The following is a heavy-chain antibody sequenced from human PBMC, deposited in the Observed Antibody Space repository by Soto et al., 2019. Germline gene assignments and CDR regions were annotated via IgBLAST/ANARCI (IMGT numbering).Heavy chain of an antibody. Sequence: LSLTCTVSGGPISSYYWSWIRQPAGKGLEWIGRIYTSGSTNYNPSLKSRVTMSVDTSKNQFSLKLSSVTAADTAVYYCARDLTYYDSSGYRNWFDPWGQGTLVTVSS. CDR3: ARDLTYYDSSGYRNWFDP. V-gene: IGHV4-4*07. CDR2: IYTSGST. CDR1: GGPISSYY. D-gene: IGHD3-22*01. J-gene: IGHJ5*02.